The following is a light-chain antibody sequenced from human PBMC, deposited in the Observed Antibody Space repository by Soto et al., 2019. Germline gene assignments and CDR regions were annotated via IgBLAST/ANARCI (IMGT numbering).Light chain of an antibody. J-gene: IGKJ1*01. V-gene: IGKV1-39*01. CDR3: QRSYGSPPWT. CDR2: GAS. Sequence: DIQMTQSPSSLSASVGDRVTITCRASQRISTYLNWYQQKPGKAPKLLIYGASTLQGGVPSRFSGSGSGTDFTLTISRLQPEDFATYYCQRSYGSPPWTFGQGTKVDIK. CDR1: QRISTY.